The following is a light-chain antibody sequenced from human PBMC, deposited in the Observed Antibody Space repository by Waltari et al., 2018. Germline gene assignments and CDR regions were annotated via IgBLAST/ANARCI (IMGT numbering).Light chain of an antibody. V-gene: IGLV1-44*01. CDR1: RSNIGIYT. Sequence: QSVLTHPPSASGTPGPRVTLSCSGRRSNIGIYTVNWYQHLPGTAPKLLIYSNDQRPAGVPDRFSGTKSGTSASLAISGLQSEDEADYYCAAWDDSLNGPVFGGGTKVTVL. CDR2: SND. J-gene: IGLJ2*01. CDR3: AAWDDSLNGPV.